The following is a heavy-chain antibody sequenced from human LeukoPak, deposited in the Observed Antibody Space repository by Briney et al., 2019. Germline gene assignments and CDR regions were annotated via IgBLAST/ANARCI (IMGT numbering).Heavy chain of an antibody. D-gene: IGHD3-10*01. CDR3: ATTYYYGSGSPVGYFDY. Sequence: ASVKVSCKVSGYTLTELPMHWVRQAPGKGLEWMGGFDPEDGETIYAQKFQGRVTMTEDTSTDTAYMELSSLRSEDTAVYYCATTYYYGSGSPVGYFDYWGQGTLVTVSS. CDR2: FDPEDGET. J-gene: IGHJ4*02. CDR1: GYTLTELP. V-gene: IGHV1-24*01.